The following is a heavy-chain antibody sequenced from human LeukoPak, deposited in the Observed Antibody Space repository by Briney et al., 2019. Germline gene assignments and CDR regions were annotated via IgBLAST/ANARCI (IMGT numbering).Heavy chain of an antibody. CDR2: INHSGST. D-gene: IGHD3-22*01. CDR3: ARQNYYDSSGSSYFDY. CDR1: GYSISSGYL. Sequence: SETLSLTCTVSGYSISSGYLWGWIRQPPGKGLEWIGEINHSGSTNYNPSLKSRVTISVDTSKNQFSLKLTSVTAADTAVYYCARQNYYDSSGSSYFDYWGQGTLVTVSS. J-gene: IGHJ4*02. V-gene: IGHV4-38-2*02.